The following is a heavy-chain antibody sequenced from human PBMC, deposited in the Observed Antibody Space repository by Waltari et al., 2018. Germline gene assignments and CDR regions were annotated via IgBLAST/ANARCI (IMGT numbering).Heavy chain of an antibody. J-gene: IGHJ4*02. CDR2: IIPAFGTT. Sequence: QIRLVQSGAEVRKPGSSVKVSCKVSGGTFRTYGLNWVRQGPGRGLEWLGSIIPAFGTTKYAQKLQGRVTITADKSTNTAYMELSSLTSEDTALYYCVYDSSVFLFDSWGQGTLVSVSS. D-gene: IGHD3-22*01. V-gene: IGHV1-69*13. CDR3: VYDSSVFLFDS. CDR1: GGTFRTYG.